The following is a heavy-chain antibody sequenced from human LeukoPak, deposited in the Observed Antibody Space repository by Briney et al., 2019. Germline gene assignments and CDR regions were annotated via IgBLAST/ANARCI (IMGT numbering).Heavy chain of an antibody. V-gene: IGHV3-33*06. CDR3: VKEGYDSSGYYSSFDY. J-gene: IGHJ4*02. D-gene: IGHD3-22*01. CDR1: GFTFSAYG. Sequence: GGSLRLSCAASGFTFSAYGMHWVRQAPGKGLEWVAVIWYDGSNKYYGDSVKGRFTISRDNSKNALYLQMNSLRAEDTAVYYCVKEGYDSSGYYSSFDYWGQGTLVTVSS. CDR2: IWYDGSNK.